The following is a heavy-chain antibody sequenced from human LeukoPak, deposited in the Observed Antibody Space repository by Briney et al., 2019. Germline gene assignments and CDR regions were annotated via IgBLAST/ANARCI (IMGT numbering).Heavy chain of an antibody. Sequence: ASVKVSCKASGYTFTSYAMHWVRQAPGQRLEWMGWINAGNGNTKYSQKFQGRVTITRDTSASTAYMELSSLRSEDTAVYYCARAGEITSKTAPNDYWGQGTLVTVSS. D-gene: IGHD3-16*01. CDR3: ARAGEITSKTAPNDY. V-gene: IGHV1-3*01. J-gene: IGHJ4*02. CDR1: GYTFTSYA. CDR2: INAGNGNT.